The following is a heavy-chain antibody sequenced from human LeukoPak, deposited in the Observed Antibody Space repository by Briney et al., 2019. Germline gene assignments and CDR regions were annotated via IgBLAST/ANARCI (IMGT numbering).Heavy chain of an antibody. Sequence: SETLSLTCTVSGGSISSYYWSWIRQPPGKGLEWIGYIYYSGSTNYNPSLKSRVTISVDTSKNQFSLKLSSVTAADTAVYYCARSEVGAGNYYYGMDVWGQGTTVTVSS. V-gene: IGHV4-59*01. D-gene: IGHD1-26*01. CDR2: IYYSGST. J-gene: IGHJ6*02. CDR1: GGSISSYY. CDR3: ARSEVGAGNYYYGMDV.